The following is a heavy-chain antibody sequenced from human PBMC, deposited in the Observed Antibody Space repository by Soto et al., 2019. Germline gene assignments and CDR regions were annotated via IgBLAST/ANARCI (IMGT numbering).Heavy chain of an antibody. D-gene: IGHD2-15*01. CDR2: IYHSGST. V-gene: IGHV4-30-2*01. CDR1: GGSISSGGYS. J-gene: IGHJ6*02. CDR3: ARDIVGYGMDV. Sequence: SETLSLTCAVSGGSISSGGYSWSWIRQPPGKGLEWIGYIYHSGSTYYNPSLKSRVTISVDRSKNQFSLKLSSVTAADTAVYYCARDIVGYGMDVWGQGTTVTVSS.